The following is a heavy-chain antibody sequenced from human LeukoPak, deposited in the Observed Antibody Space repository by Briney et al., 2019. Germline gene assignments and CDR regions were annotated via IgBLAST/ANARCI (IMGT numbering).Heavy chain of an antibody. CDR3: ARLQVSVGVDIVATANYYYYGMDV. CDR1: GGSIRSSGHY. V-gene: IGHV4-31*03. J-gene: IGHJ6*02. CDR2: ISHSGNT. D-gene: IGHD5-12*01. Sequence: PSQTLSLTCTVSGGSIRSSGHYWTWIRQHPEKGLEWIGYISHSGNTYYNPSLKTRISISLGTSSNHFSLRLSSVTAADTAVYYCARLQVSVGVDIVATANYYYYGMDVWGQGTTVTVSS.